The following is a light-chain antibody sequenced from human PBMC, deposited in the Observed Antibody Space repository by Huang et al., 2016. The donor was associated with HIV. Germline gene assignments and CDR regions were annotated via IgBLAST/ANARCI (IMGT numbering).Light chain of an antibody. CDR1: QSVNSNY. J-gene: IGKJ2*01. V-gene: IGKV3-20*01. Sequence: EIVLTQSPGTLSLSPGGRATLTCRASQSVNSNYLAWYQQKPGQAPRLLIYGASNRATGIPDRFSGSESGTDFTLTIDRREPEDFAVYYCQQYGSSPLYTFGQGTKQEIK. CDR3: QQYGSSPLYT. CDR2: GAS.